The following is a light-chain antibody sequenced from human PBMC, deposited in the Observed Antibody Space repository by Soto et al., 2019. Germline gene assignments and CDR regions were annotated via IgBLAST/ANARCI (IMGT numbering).Light chain of an antibody. J-gene: IGKJ1*01. CDR2: DAS. CDR3: QHFNSYPWT. CDR1: QSISSW. Sequence: DIQPTQSPSTLSASVGARVTNTCRASQSISSWLAWYQQKPGKAPKLLIYDASSLESGVPSRFSGSGSGTEFTLTISSLQPDDFATYYCQHFNSYPWTFGQGTKVDI. V-gene: IGKV1-5*01.